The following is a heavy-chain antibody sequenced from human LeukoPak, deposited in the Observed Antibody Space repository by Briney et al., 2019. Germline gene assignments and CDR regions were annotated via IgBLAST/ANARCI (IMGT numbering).Heavy chain of an antibody. V-gene: IGHV1-2*06. J-gene: IGHJ4*02. CDR2: INPNSGGT. Sequence: ASVKVSCKASGYTFTGYYMHWVRQAPGQGLEWMGRINPNSGGTNYAQKFQGGVTMTRDTSISTAYMELSRLRSDDTAVYYCAREFVGYDFWSGYYSPDYWGQGTLVTVSS. CDR3: AREFVGYDFWSGYYSPDY. CDR1: GYTFTGYY. D-gene: IGHD3-3*01.